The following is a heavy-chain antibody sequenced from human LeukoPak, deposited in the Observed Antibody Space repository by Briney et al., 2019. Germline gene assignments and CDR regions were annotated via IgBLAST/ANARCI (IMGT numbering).Heavy chain of an antibody. Sequence: GGSLRLSCAASGFTVSSNYMSWVRQAPGKGLEWVSVIYSGGSTYYADSVKGRFTISRDNAKNSLYLQMNSLRAEDTAVYYCASLRFLEWYFDYWGQGTLVTVSS. V-gene: IGHV3-53*01. CDR1: GFTVSSNY. D-gene: IGHD3-3*01. J-gene: IGHJ4*02. CDR3: ASLRFLEWYFDY. CDR2: IYSGGST.